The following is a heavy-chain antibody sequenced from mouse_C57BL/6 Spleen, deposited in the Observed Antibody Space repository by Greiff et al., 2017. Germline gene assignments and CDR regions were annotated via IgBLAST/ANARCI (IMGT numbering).Heavy chain of an antibody. CDR2: ISSGSSTI. J-gene: IGHJ1*03. CDR1: GFTFSDYG. CDR3: ARGDGSRDWYFDV. Sequence: EVKLVESGGGLVKPGGSLKLSCAASGFTFSDYGMHWVRQAPEKGLEWVAYISSGSSTIYYADTVKGRFTISRDNAKNTLFLQMTSLRSEDTAMYYCARGDGSRDWYFDVWGTGTTVTVSS. D-gene: IGHD1-1*01. V-gene: IGHV5-17*01.